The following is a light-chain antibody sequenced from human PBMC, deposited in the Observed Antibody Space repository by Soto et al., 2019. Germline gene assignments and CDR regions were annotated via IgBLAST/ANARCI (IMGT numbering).Light chain of an antibody. J-gene: IGKJ1*01. CDR3: QQRGNWWT. CDR2: KAS. Sequence: DIQITQSPSALSGSVGDRVTITCRASQTISSWLAWYQQKPGKAPKLLIYKASTLKSGVPSRFSGSGSGTEFTLTISSLQPDDFATYFCQQRGNWWTFGQGTKV. CDR1: QTISSW. V-gene: IGKV1-5*03.